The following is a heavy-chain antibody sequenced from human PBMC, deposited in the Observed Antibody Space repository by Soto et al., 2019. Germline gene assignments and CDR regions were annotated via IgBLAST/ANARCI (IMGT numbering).Heavy chain of an antibody. D-gene: IGHD2-15*01. CDR2: ISYSGTT. V-gene: IGHV4-39*01. CDR3: ATQTDRVAVVTEAYFEY. CDR1: GASISTNNYY. Sequence: QLQLQESGPGLMKPSETLSLTCTVSGASISTNNYYWGWIRQPPGKGLEWIGIISYSGTTYYNPXLKSRVTISVXXSXNXXSLKLRSVTAADTAVYYCATQTDRVAVVTEAYFEYWGQGTLATVSP. J-gene: IGHJ4*02.